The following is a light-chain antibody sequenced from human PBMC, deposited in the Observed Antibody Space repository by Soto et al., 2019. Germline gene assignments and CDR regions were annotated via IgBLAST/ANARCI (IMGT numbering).Light chain of an antibody. Sequence: EIVLTQSPGTLSVSPGERATLSCRASQTVSSSYLAWYQQKPGQAPRLLIYGASSRATGIPDRFSGSESGTDFTLTISRLEPEDFAVYYCQQYGSSPRTFGQGTKLEIK. CDR3: QQYGSSPRT. CDR2: GAS. V-gene: IGKV3-20*01. CDR1: QTVSSSY. J-gene: IGKJ2*01.